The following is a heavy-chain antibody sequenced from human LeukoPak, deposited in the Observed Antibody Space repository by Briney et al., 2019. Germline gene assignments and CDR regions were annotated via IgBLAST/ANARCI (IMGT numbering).Heavy chain of an antibody. CDR3: AGEIGADGPSDAFDI. V-gene: IGHV3-7*01. Sequence: GGSLRLSCAASGFTFSNYWMSGVRQAPGKGLEWVANIKQDGSEKNYVDSVKGRFTISRDNAKNSLYLQMSSLRAEDTAVYYCAGEIGADGPSDAFDIWGQGTMVTVSS. J-gene: IGHJ3*02. D-gene: IGHD5-24*01. CDR1: GFTFSNYW. CDR2: IKQDGSEK.